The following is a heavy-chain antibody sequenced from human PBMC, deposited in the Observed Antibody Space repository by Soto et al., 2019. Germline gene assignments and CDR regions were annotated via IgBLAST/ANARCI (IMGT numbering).Heavy chain of an antibody. CDR3: ARDRSTYGGGGTGEVKENWFDP. J-gene: IGHJ5*02. D-gene: IGHD2-8*01. CDR1: GGSISRYY. Sequence: SETLSLTCSVSGGSISRYYWSLIRQPPGKGLEWIGYAYYSGDTGYNPSLQSRVTMAVDTSKNQVSLKLTSVTAADTAVYYCARDRSTYGGGGTGEVKENWFDPWGQGALVTVSS. V-gene: IGHV4-59*01. CDR2: AYYSGDT.